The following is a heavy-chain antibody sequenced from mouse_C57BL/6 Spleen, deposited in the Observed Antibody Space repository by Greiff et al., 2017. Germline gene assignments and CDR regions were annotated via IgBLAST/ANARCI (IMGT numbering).Heavy chain of an antibody. Sequence: EVKLVESGGGLVKPGGSLKLSCAASGFTFSDYGMHWVRQAPEKGLEWVAYISSGSSTIYYADTVKGRFTISRDNAKNTLFLQMTSLRSEDTAMYYCARNDYDGGGAMDYWGQGTSVTVSS. J-gene: IGHJ4*01. CDR2: ISSGSSTI. V-gene: IGHV5-17*01. CDR1: GFTFSDYG. CDR3: ARNDYDGGGAMDY. D-gene: IGHD2-4*01.